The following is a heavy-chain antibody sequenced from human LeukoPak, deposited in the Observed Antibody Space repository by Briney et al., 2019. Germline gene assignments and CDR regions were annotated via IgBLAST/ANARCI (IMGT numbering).Heavy chain of an antibody. CDR1: GFTFSSHG. J-gene: IGHJ4*02. CDR2: ISGDGGST. CDR3: AKSSGAWKFDY. Sequence: GGSLRLSCADAGFTFSSHGMGWVRQAPGKGLEWVSAISGDGGSTYYADSVKGRFTISRDNSKTTLYLQMNSLRVEDTALYYCAKSSGAWKFDYWGQGTLVTVSP. V-gene: IGHV3-23*01. D-gene: IGHD1-1*01.